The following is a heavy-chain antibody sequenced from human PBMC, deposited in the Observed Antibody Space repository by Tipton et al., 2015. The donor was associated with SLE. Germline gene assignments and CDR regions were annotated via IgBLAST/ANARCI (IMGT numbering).Heavy chain of an antibody. CDR2: IYYSGST. D-gene: IGHD6-19*01. Sequence: LRLSCAASGFTFSSYGMHWIRQPPGKGLEWIGSIYYSGSTYYSPSLKSRVTISVDTSKNQFSLKLSSVTAADTALYYCARLEYSSGWSGAFDIWGQGTMVTVSS. J-gene: IGHJ3*02. V-gene: IGHV4-38-2*01. CDR3: ARLEYSSGWSGAFDI. CDR1: GFTFSSYG.